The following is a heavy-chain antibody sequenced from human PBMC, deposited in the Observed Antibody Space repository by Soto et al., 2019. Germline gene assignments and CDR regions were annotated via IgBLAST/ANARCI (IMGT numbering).Heavy chain of an antibody. CDR2: IFHRGNT. CDR3: ARQGGDYYAMDV. Sequence: SETLSLTCAVSGYSISTGYYWGWIRQPPGKGLEWIGCIFHRGNTYYNPSLKSRVTISVDKSKNQFSLKLNSVTAADTAVYYCARQGGDYYAMDVWGQGTTVTVSS. CDR1: GYSISTGYY. D-gene: IGHD3-16*01. J-gene: IGHJ6*02. V-gene: IGHV4-38-2*01.